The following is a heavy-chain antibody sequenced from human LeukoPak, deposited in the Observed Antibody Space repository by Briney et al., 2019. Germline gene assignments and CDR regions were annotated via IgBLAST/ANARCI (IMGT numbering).Heavy chain of an antibody. CDR1: GFTFSSDA. Sequence: GGSLRFSCVASGFTFSSDAMSWVRQAPGKGLEWVSSISGSGGYTYYADSVKGRFTISRDNSKNTLSLQMNSLRAEDTAMYYCAKARYGHYFDYWGQGTLVTVSS. D-gene: IGHD1-1*01. V-gene: IGHV3-23*01. CDR2: ISGSGGYT. CDR3: AKARYGHYFDY. J-gene: IGHJ4*02.